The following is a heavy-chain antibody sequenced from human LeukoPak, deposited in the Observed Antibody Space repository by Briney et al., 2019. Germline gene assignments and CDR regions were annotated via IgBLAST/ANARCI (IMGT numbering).Heavy chain of an antibody. V-gene: IGHV3-11*05. CDR3: ARVSLSDDSSGYSFDY. CDR1: GFTFSDYY. Sequence: GGSLRLSCAASGFTFSDYYMSWIRQAPGKGLEWVSYISSSSSYTNYADSVKGRFTISRDSAKNSLYLQMNSLRAEDTAVYYCARVSLSDDSSGYSFDYWGQGTLVTVSS. J-gene: IGHJ4*02. CDR2: ISSSSSYT. D-gene: IGHD3-22*01.